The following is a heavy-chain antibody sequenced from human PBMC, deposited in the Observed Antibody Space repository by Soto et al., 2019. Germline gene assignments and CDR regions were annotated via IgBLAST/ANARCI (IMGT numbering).Heavy chain of an antibody. CDR2: ISYDGSNK. CDR3: AKQDRVTIFGVVTFDY. Sequence: QVQLVESGGGVVQPGRSLRLSCAASGFTFSSYGMHWVRQAPGKGLEWVAVISYDGSNKYYADSVKGRFTISRDNSKNTLYLQMNSLRAEDTAVYYCAKQDRVTIFGVVTFDYWGQGTLVTVSS. J-gene: IGHJ4*02. V-gene: IGHV3-30*18. CDR1: GFTFSSYG. D-gene: IGHD3-3*01.